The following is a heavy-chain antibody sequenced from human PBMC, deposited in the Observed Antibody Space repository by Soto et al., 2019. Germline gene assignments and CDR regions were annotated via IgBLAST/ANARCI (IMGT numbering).Heavy chain of an antibody. D-gene: IGHD2-15*01. CDR2: IYSIGGT. CDR1: GNAVGNRCYY. J-gene: IGHJ4*02. CDR3: ATSRIMTSYLX. Sequence: LCLPCRVSGNAVGNRCYYCTWIRQHPGRGLEWIVYIYSIGGTYYNPSLKPRVTMSVDTSKNQFSLSLSSLTAADTAIYYCATSRIMTSYLXWGLGTLLTVSX. V-gene: IGHV4-31*03.